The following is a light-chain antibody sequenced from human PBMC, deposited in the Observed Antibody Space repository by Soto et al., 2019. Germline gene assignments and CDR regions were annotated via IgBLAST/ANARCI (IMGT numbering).Light chain of an antibody. V-gene: IGLV2-8*01. CDR3: SSYAGSSNV. CDR1: SSDVGGYNY. J-gene: IGLJ1*01. Sequence: QSVLTQPPSASGSPGQSVAISCTETSSDVGGYNYVSWYQQHPGKAPKLMIYEVNKRPSGVPDRFSGSKSGNTASLTVSGLQAEDEADYYCSSYAGSSNVFGTGTKLTVL. CDR2: EVN.